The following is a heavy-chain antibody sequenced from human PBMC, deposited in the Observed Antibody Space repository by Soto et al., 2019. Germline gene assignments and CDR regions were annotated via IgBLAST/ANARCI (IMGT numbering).Heavy chain of an antibody. Sequence: ASVKVSCKASGGTFSSYTISWVRQAPGQGLEWMGRIIPILGIANYAQKFQGRVTITADKSTSTAYMELSSLRSEDTAVYYCARGLDGYSYAPSDYYYMDVWGKGTTVTVSS. CDR1: GGTFSSYT. CDR3: ARGLDGYSYAPSDYYYMDV. V-gene: IGHV1-69*02. CDR2: IIPILGIA. D-gene: IGHD5-18*01. J-gene: IGHJ6*03.